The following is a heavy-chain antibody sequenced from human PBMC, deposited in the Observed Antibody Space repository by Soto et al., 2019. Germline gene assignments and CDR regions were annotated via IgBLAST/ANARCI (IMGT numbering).Heavy chain of an antibody. CDR2: IYYSGST. D-gene: IGHD4-17*01. CDR1: GGSINIGDYY. CDR3: ARYYGQDVLVDY. J-gene: IGHJ4*02. V-gene: IGHV4-30-4*01. Sequence: QVQLQESGPGLVKPSQTLSLTCTVSGGSINIGDYYWSWIRQPPGKGLEWIGYIYYSGSTYYNPATKSRVAIAVDTSKNQFSLELSSVTAADTAVYYCARYYGQDVLVDYWGQGTLVTVSS.